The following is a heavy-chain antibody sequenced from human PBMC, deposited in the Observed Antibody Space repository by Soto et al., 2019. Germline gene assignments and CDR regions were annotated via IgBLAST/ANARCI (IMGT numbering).Heavy chain of an antibody. J-gene: IGHJ4*02. CDR2: ISSSSSYI. Sequence: VGSLRLSCASSVFTFSSYSMNWVRHSPGKGLEWVSSISSSSSYIYYADSVKGRFTISRDNAKNSLYLQMNSLRAEDTAVYYCARAGKSPYIVDTILEYWGQGTLVTVSS. D-gene: IGHD5-12*01. CDR3: ARAGKSPYIVDTILEY. CDR1: VFTFSSYS. V-gene: IGHV3-21*01.